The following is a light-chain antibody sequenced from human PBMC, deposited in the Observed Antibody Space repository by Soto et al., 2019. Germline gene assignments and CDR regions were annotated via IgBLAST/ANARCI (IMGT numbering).Light chain of an antibody. CDR1: QSVSSSY. V-gene: IGKV3-20*01. J-gene: IGKJ2*01. CDR2: GAS. CDR3: HQYGGSYT. Sequence: EIVLTQSPGTLSLSPGETATVSCRASQSVSSSYLAWYQQKPGQAPRLLIYGASSRATGIPDRFSGSGSGTDFILTINRLEPEDFAVYYCHQYGGSYTFGQGTKLEIK.